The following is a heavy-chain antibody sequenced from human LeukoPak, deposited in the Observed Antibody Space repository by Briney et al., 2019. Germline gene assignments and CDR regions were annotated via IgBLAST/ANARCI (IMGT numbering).Heavy chain of an antibody. V-gene: IGHV4-34*01. CDR2: INHSGST. CDR3: ARRCSGGSCYNY. CDR1: GGSFSGYY. D-gene: IGHD2-15*01. J-gene: IGHJ4*02. Sequence: SETLSLTCAVYGGSFSGYYWSWIRQPPGKGLEWIGEINHSGSTNYNPSLKSRVTISVDTSKNQFSLKLSSVTAADTAVYYCARRCSGGSCYNYWGQGTLVTVSS.